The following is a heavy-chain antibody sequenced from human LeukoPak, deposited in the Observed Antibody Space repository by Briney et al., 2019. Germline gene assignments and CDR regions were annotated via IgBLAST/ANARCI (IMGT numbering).Heavy chain of an antibody. CDR2: IYYSGST. Sequence: SETLSLTCTVSGGSISSYYWSWIRQPPGKGLEWIGYIYYSGSTNYNPSLKSRVTISVDTSKNQFSLKLSSVTAADTAVYYCARVLDDDKPQYYYDSSGQGSMDVWGKGTTVTISS. D-gene: IGHD3-22*01. CDR1: GGSISSYY. V-gene: IGHV4-59*01. J-gene: IGHJ6*03. CDR3: ARVLDDDKPQYYYDSSGQGSMDV.